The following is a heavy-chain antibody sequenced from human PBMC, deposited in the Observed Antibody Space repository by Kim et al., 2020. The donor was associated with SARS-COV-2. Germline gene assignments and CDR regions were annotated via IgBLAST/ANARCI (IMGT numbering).Heavy chain of an antibody. CDR1: GYTFTGYY. CDR2: INPNSGGT. V-gene: IGHV1-2*06. J-gene: IGHJ4*02. Sequence: ASVKVSCKASGYTFTGYYMHWVRQAPGQGLEWMGRINPNSGGTNYAQKFQGRVTMTRDTSISTAYMELSRLRSDDTAVYYCAREKSDVVVVAATSFDYWGQGTLVTVSS. CDR3: AREKSDVVVVAATSFDY. D-gene: IGHD2-15*01.